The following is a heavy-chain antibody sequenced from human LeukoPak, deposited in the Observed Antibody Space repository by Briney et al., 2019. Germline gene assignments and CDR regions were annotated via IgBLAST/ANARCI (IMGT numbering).Heavy chain of an antibody. Sequence: GGSLRLSCSASGFTFSSYAMHWVRQAPGKGLEYVSAISSNGGSTYYADSVKGRFTISRDNSKNTLYLQMSSLRAEDTAVYYCVKAYDYGDHQFDYWGQGTLVAVSS. D-gene: IGHD4-17*01. CDR1: GFTFSSYA. J-gene: IGHJ4*02. CDR3: VKAYDYGDHQFDY. CDR2: ISSNGGST. V-gene: IGHV3-64D*06.